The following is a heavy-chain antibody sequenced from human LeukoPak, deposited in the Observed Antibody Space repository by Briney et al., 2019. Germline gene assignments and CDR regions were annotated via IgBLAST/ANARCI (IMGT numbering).Heavy chain of an antibody. CDR1: GFSFCSSG. CDR2: IRYDGVMQ. J-gene: IGHJ4*02. D-gene: IGHD1-1*01. V-gene: IGHV3-30*02. Sequence: GGALRLSCAESGFSFCSSGMRWVRQAPRKGLEWVAFIRYDGVMQIYVDSVRRRFTISRDDSKNTLFLHMNTLRAEDTAVYYCAKDRAWKFYFDSWGQGTLVTGSS. CDR3: AKDRAWKFYFDS.